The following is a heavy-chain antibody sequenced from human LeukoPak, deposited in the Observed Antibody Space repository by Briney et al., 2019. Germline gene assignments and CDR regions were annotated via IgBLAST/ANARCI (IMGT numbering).Heavy chain of an antibody. D-gene: IGHD5-12*01. CDR2: ISSSGSTI. CDR3: AKDAHSGYDNGAFDY. Sequence: GGSLRLSCAASGFTFSDYYMSWIRQAPGKGLEWVSYISSSGSTIYYADSVKGRFTISRDNSKNTLYLQMNSLRAEDTAVYYCAKDAHSGYDNGAFDYWGQGTLVTVSS. CDR1: GFTFSDYY. V-gene: IGHV3-11*04. J-gene: IGHJ4*02.